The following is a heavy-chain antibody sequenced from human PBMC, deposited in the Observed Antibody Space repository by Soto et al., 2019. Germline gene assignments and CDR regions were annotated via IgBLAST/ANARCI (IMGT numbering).Heavy chain of an antibody. Sequence: EVQVLESGGGLVQPGASLRLSCASSGFTLSSYAMSWVRQAPGKGLEWVSAISANGGSTYYADSVTGRVTISRDASKNTLYLQMGSLSAADTAVYFCATGSYGSERYETRAKGNWFDPWGQGTLVIVAS. V-gene: IGHV3-23*01. CDR3: ATGSYGSERYETRAKGNWFDP. J-gene: IGHJ5*02. CDR1: GFTLSSYA. CDR2: ISANGGST. D-gene: IGHD3-10*01.